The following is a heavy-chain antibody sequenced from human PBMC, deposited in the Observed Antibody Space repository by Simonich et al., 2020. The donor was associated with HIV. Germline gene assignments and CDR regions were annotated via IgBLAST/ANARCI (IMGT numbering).Heavy chain of an antibody. D-gene: IGHD2-21*02. J-gene: IGHJ3*02. CDR2: STPKSGGT. CDR1: GYTFTGYN. CDR3: ARQRGGDDAFDI. V-gene: IGHV1-2*07. Sequence: QVQLVQSGAEVKKPGASVKISCKASGYTFTGYNMHWVRQAPGQGLEWMGGSTPKSGGTNVARNLQGRVTMTRDTSISTFYMEWSSLRSDDTAVYYCARQRGGDDAFDIWGHGTMVTVSS.